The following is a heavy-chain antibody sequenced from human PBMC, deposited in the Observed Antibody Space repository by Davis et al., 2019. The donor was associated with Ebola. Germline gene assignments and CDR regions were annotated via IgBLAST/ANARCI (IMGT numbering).Heavy chain of an antibody. D-gene: IGHD5-18*01. CDR1: GYTFTGYY. J-gene: IGHJ4*02. Sequence: AASVKVSCKASGYTFTGYYMHWVRQAPGQGLEWMGRIIPILGIANYAQKFQGRVTITADKSTSTAYMELSSLRSEDAAVYYRARGVDTYGVWGQGTLVTVSS. CDR3: ARGVDTYGV. V-gene: IGHV1-69*04. CDR2: IIPILGIA.